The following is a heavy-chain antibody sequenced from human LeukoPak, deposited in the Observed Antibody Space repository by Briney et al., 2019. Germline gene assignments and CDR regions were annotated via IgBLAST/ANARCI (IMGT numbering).Heavy chain of an antibody. J-gene: IGHJ3*02. CDR1: GGSISSYY. V-gene: IGHV4-59*08. CDR3: ARCYYDSSGYYSFNAFDI. Sequence: KPSETPSLTCTVSGGSISSYYWSWIRQPPGKGLEWIGYIYYSGSTNYNPSLKSRVTISVDTSKNQFSLKLSSVTAADTAVYYCARCYYDSSGYYSFNAFDIWGQGTMVTVSS. D-gene: IGHD3-22*01. CDR2: IYYSGST.